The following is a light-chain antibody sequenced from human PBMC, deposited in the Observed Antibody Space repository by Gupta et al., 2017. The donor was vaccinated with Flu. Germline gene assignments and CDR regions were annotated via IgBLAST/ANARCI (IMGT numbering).Light chain of an antibody. J-gene: IGKJ1*01. CDR2: LGS. V-gene: IGKV2-28*01. CDR1: QSLLHSNGYNY. CDR3: MQALQTPPT. Sequence: DIVMTQSPLSLPVTPGEPASISCRSSQSLLHSNGYNYLDWYLQKPGQSPQLLIYLGSNRASGVPDRVSGSGSGTDFTLKISRVEAEDVGVYYCMQALQTPPTFGLGTKVEIK.